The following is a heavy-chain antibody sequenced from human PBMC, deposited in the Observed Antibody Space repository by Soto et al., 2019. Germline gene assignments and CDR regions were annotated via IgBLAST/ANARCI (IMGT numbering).Heavy chain of an antibody. Sequence: SETLSLTCAVSGDSVSNENYYWSWIRQPPGKGLEWIGYIYYSGTTNYNSYLKSRLTLSVDMSKNQFSLKLTPVTAADTAVYFCARSQRGRTAFTFDYWGQGALVTVSS. V-gene: IGHV4-61*01. CDR1: GDSVSNENYY. J-gene: IGHJ4*02. CDR3: ARSQRGRTAFTFDY. CDR2: IYYSGTT. D-gene: IGHD3-16*01.